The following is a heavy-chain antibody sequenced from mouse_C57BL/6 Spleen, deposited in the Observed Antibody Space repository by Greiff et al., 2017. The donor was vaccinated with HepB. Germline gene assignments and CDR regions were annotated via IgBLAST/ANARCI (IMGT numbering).Heavy chain of an antibody. CDR1: GYTFTSYW. Sequence: QVQLQQPGTELVKPGASVKLSCKASGYTFTSYWMHWVKQRPGQGLEWIGNINPSNGGTNYNEKFKSKATLTVDKSSSTAYMQLSSLTSEDSAVYYCARSHSNYGGYYAMDYWVKEPQSPSPQ. CDR2: INPSNGGT. J-gene: IGHJ4*01. D-gene: IGHD2-5*01. CDR3: ARSHSNYGGYYAMDY. V-gene: IGHV1-53*01.